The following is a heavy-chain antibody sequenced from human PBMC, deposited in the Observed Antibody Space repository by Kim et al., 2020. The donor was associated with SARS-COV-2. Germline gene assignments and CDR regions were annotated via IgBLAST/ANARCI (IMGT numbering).Heavy chain of an antibody. CDR2: IRPTPGFV. V-gene: IGHV3-21*04. CDR1: GIDFKLYS. CDR3: ARGTPTVEGQVSSKYSMD. D-gene: IGHD2-15*01. J-gene: IGHJ6*03. Sequence: GESLKISCEASGIDFKLYSMNWVRQAPGKGLEWVAYIRPTPGFVYYSDPMKARFTISRDNGQNSLYLEISRLRAEDTAVYFCARGTPTVEGQVSSKYSMD.